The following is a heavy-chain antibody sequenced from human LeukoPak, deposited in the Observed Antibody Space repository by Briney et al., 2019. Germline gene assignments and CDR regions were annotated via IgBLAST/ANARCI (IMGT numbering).Heavy chain of an antibody. CDR3: ARAEWLQTLYGMDV. Sequence: ASVKVSCKASGYTFTGYYMHWVRQVPGQGLEWMGWINPNSGGTNYAQKFQGRITMTRDTSISTAYMELSRLRSDDTAVYYCARAEWLQTLYGMDVWGQGTTVTVSS. CDR1: GYTFTGYY. V-gene: IGHV1-2*02. D-gene: IGHD5-12*01. CDR2: INPNSGGT. J-gene: IGHJ6*02.